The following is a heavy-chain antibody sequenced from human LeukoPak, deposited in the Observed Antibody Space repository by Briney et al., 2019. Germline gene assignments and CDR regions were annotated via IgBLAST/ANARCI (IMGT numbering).Heavy chain of an antibody. D-gene: IGHD5-12*01. Sequence: GASVKVSCKASGYTFTDHYIHWVRQAPGQGFEWIGWINPNTGGTDYAQKFQDRIAISTYTSISTVYTELSRLKSDDTALYYCARDLATIDGIAWYYFENWGQGTLVTVS. CDR2: INPNTGGT. V-gene: IGHV1-2*02. CDR1: GYTFTDHY. J-gene: IGHJ4*02. CDR3: ARDLATIDGIAWYYFEN.